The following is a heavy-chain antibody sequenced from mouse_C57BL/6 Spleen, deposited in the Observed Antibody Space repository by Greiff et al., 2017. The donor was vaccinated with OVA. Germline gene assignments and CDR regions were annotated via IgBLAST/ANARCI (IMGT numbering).Heavy chain of an antibody. D-gene: IGHD1-1*01. Sequence: EVQLVESGPELVKPGASVKISCKASGYSFTDYNMNWVKQSNGKSLEWIGVINPNYGTTSYNQKFKGKATLTVDQSSSTAYMQLNSLTSEDSAVYYCARREGLTTVVATGAMDYWGQGTSVTVSS. V-gene: IGHV1-39*01. CDR3: ARREGLTTVVATGAMDY. J-gene: IGHJ4*01. CDR1: GYSFTDYN. CDR2: INPNYGTT.